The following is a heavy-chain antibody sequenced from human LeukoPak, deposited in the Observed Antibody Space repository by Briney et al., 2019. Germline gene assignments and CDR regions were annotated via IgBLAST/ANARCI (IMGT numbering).Heavy chain of an antibody. V-gene: IGHV1-2*06. CDR1: GYTFTGYY. CDR2: INPNSGGT. J-gene: IGHJ4*02. D-gene: IGHD3-22*01. Sequence: ASVKVSCKASGYTFTGYYMHWVRQAPGQGLEWMGRINPNSGGTNYVQKFQGRVTMTRDTSISTAYMELSRLRSDDTAVYYCARTRAFYDSSGPGDYWGQGTLVTVSS. CDR3: ARTRAFYDSSGPGDY.